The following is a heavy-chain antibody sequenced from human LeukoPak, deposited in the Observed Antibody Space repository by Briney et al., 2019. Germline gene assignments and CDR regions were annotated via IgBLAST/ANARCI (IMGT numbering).Heavy chain of an antibody. CDR3: ARDIVVVPAALNWFDP. Sequence: SETLSLTCTVSGGSISSGDYYWSWIRQPPGKGLEWIGYIYYRVSTYYNPSLKSRVTISVDTSKNQFSLKLSSVTAADTAVYYCARDIVVVPAALNWFDPWGQGTLVTVSS. V-gene: IGHV4-30-4*08. D-gene: IGHD2-2*01. CDR1: GGSISSGDYY. CDR2: IYYRVST. J-gene: IGHJ5*02.